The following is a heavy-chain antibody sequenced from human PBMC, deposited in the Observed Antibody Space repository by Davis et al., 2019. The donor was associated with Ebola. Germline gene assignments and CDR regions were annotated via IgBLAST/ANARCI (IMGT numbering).Heavy chain of an antibody. V-gene: IGHV3-23*01. Sequence: GESLKISCAASGFTFSSYWMSWVRQAPGKGLEWVSAISGSGGSTYYADSVKGRFTISRDNSKNTLYLQMNSLRAEDTAVYYCAKDGYCSGGSCSGDAFDIWGQGTMVTVSS. CDR3: AKDGYCSGGSCSGDAFDI. CDR1: GFTFSSYW. J-gene: IGHJ3*02. D-gene: IGHD2-15*01. CDR2: ISGSGGST.